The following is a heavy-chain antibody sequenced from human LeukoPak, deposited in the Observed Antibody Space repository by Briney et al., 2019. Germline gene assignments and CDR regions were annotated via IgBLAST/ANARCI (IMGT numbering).Heavy chain of an antibody. CDR1: GFTFRSYA. D-gene: IGHD5-24*01. Sequence: AGGSLRLSCAASGFTFRSYAMHWVRQAPGKGLEWVAVISYDGSNKYYPDSVKGRFTISRDNSKNTLYLQMNSLRAEDTAVYYCARDRLEEMATDRLYWYFDLWGRGTLVTVSS. V-gene: IGHV3-30-3*01. CDR2: ISYDGSNK. CDR3: ARDRLEEMATDRLYWYFDL. J-gene: IGHJ2*01.